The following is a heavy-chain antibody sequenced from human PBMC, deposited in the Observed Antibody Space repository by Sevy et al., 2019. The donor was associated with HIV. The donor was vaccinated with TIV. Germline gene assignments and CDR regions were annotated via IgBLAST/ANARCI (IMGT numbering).Heavy chain of an antibody. CDR2: IYYSGST. Sequence: SESLSLTCTVSGGSISSSTYYWVWIRQPPGKGLEWIGSIYYSGSTYQNPSLKSRVTISVDTSKNQFSLKLSSVTAADTAVYYCARLVISRVVTQDWFDPWGQGTLVTVSS. CDR3: ARLVISRVVTQDWFDP. V-gene: IGHV4-39*01. D-gene: IGHD3-3*01. J-gene: IGHJ5*02. CDR1: GGSISSSTYY.